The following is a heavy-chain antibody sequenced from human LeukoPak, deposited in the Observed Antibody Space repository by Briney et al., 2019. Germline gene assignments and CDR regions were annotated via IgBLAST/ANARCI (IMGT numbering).Heavy chain of an antibody. J-gene: IGHJ4*02. Sequence: GGSLRLSCAASGFTFSSYAMSWVRQAPGKGLEWVSAISGSGGSTYYADSVKGRFTISRDNSKNTLYLQMNSLRAEDTAVYYCASPPLYCSGGSCPPNYWGQGTLVAVSS. V-gene: IGHV3-23*01. CDR2: ISGSGGST. CDR3: ASPPLYCSGGSCPPNY. CDR1: GFTFSSYA. D-gene: IGHD2-15*01.